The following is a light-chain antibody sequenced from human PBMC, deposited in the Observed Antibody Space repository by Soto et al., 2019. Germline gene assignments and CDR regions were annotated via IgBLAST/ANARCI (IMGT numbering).Light chain of an antibody. Sequence: DIQMTQSPSYVSASVGDTVTITCRASQGISSWLAWYQQKPGKAPKVLISAASTLQRGVPSRFSGSGSGTDFSLTSNSLQPEDLGTYYCQQAKSFPFTFGQGTKLEIK. CDR1: QGISSW. CDR2: AAS. CDR3: QQAKSFPFT. J-gene: IGKJ2*01. V-gene: IGKV1-12*01.